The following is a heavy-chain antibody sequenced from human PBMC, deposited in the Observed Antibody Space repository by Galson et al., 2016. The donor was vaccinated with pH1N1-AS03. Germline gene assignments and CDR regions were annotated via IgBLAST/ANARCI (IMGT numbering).Heavy chain of an antibody. V-gene: IGHV1-69*13. CDR3: ARGRRVAMTGFYHFDS. CDR1: GGTFGNYV. CDR2: INPAFGTT. D-gene: IGHD3-9*01. J-gene: IGHJ4*02. Sequence: SVKVSCKASGGTFGNYVISWVRQAPGQGLEWMGGINPAFGTTKYAQKFQGRVTITADESTRTAYMELNSLRSADTAVYYCARGRRVAMTGFYHFDSWGQGTPVTVSS.